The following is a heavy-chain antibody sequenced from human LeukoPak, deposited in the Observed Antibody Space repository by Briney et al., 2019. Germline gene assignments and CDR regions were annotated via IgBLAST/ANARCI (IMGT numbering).Heavy chain of an antibody. CDR2: TYTGGST. CDR3: VGGTYYGGDY. J-gene: IGHJ4*02. V-gene: IGHV4-4*07. D-gene: IGHD1-26*01. Sequence: SETLSLTCTVSGVSISSYFWSWIRQPAGKGLEWIGRTYTGGSTNYNPSLKSRVTMSVDTSKNQFSLKLSSVTAADTAVYYCVGGTYYGGDYWGQGTLVTVSS. CDR1: GVSISSYF.